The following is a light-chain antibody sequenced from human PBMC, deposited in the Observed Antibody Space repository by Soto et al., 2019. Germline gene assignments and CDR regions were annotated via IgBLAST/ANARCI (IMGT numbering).Light chain of an antibody. V-gene: IGKV1-39*01. Sequence: DIQMTQSPASLSASVGDRVTITCRASQSIRSFLNWYQQKPGKAPKLLIYGTSSLLDGVPSRFSGSGSGTEFTLTISSLQPEDFASYYCQQSHDSPWAFGPGTKVEVK. CDR1: QSIRSF. CDR3: QQSHDSPWA. CDR2: GTS. J-gene: IGKJ1*01.